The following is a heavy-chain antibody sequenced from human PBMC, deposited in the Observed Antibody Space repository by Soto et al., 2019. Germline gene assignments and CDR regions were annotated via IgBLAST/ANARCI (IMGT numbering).Heavy chain of an antibody. CDR2: NSAYNGNT. Sequence: QVQLVQCGAEVKKPGASVKVSCKASGYSCTSYGISWVRQAPGQGLEWMGWNSAYNGNTNYAQKLQGRVTMTTDTSTSTAYMVLRNLRSDDTAVYYCASSGDYYGSGTGTWDYWGQGTLVTVSS. J-gene: IGHJ4*02. CDR3: ASSGDYYGSGTGTWDY. V-gene: IGHV1-18*01. D-gene: IGHD3-10*01. CDR1: GYSCTSYG.